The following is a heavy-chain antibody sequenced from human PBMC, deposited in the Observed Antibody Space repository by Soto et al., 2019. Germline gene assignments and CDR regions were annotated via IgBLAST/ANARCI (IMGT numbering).Heavy chain of an antibody. J-gene: IGHJ6*02. V-gene: IGHV3-30-3*01. CDR2: ISYDGSNK. CDR1: GFTFSSYA. CDR3: ARDRIRDGNFWSGYYYYGMDV. D-gene: IGHD3-3*01. Sequence: GGSLRLSCAASGFTFSSYAMHWVRQAPGKGLEWVAVISYDGSNKYYADSVKGRFTISRDNSKNTLYLQMNSLRAEDTAVYYCARDRIRDGNFWSGYYYYGMDVWGQGTTVTVSS.